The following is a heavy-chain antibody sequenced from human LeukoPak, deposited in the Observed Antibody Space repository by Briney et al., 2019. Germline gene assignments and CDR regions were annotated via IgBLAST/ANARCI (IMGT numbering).Heavy chain of an antibody. Sequence: SETLSLTCTVSGGSISSYYWSWIRQPPGKGLKWIGYIYYSGSTSYSPSLRSRVTISVDTSKNQFSLKLSSVTAADTAVYYCARETSQKGAHYMDVWGKGTTVTISS. CDR3: ARETSQKGAHYMDV. CDR1: GGSISSYY. D-gene: IGHD3-16*01. J-gene: IGHJ6*03. V-gene: IGHV4-59*01. CDR2: IYYSGST.